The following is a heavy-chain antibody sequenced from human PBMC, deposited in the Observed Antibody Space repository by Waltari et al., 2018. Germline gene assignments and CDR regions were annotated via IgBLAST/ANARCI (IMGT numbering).Heavy chain of an antibody. CDR2: IYHSGST. Sequence: QVQLQESGPGLVKPSETLSLTCAVSGYSISSGYYWGWIRQPPGKGLEWIGSIYHSGSTYYNPSLKSRVTISVDTSKNQFSLKLSSVTAADTAVYYGARDRFAYSSSWYGTGWFDPWGQGTLVTVSS. CDR1: GYSISSGYY. CDR3: ARDRFAYSSSWYGTGWFDP. J-gene: IGHJ5*02. V-gene: IGHV4-38-2*02. D-gene: IGHD6-13*01.